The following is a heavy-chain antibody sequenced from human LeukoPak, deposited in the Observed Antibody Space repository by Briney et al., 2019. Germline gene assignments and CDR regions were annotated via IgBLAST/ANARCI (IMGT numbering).Heavy chain of an antibody. Sequence: ASVKVSCKVSGYTLTELSMHWVRQAPGQGLEWMGWINPNSGGTNYAQKFQGRVTMTRDTSISTAYMELSRLRSDDTAVYYCAREWILVGTVDYWGQGTLVTVSS. CDR2: INPNSGGT. CDR3: AREWILVGTVDY. CDR1: GYTLTELS. J-gene: IGHJ4*02. V-gene: IGHV1-2*02. D-gene: IGHD1-26*01.